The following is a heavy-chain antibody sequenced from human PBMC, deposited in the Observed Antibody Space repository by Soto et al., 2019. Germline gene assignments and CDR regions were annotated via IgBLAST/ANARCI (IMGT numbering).Heavy chain of an antibody. V-gene: IGHV4-31*03. CDR2: IYYSGST. CDR3: ARTGLNFDY. J-gene: IGHJ4*02. D-gene: IGHD1-1*01. Sequence: QVQLQESGPGLLKPSQTLSLTCTVSGGSTSRGGYFWSWIRQHPGKGLEWIGYIYYSGSTYYNPSLKSRVTISLDTSKSQFSLKLSSVTAADTAVYYCARTGLNFDYWGQGNLLTVSS. CDR1: GGSTSRGGYF.